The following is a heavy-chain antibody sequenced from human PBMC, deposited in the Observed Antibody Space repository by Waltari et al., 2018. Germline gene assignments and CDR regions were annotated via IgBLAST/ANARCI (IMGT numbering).Heavy chain of an antibody. Sequence: QVQLVESGGGVVQPGRSLRLSCAASEFTFSSYAMHWVRQAPGKGLEWVAVISYNGRNTYYEDAVKGRFTIARDNSEKMLYLQMNSLRAEDTAVYYCARDYCDRTNCHGMDVWGQGTTVTVSS. CDR1: EFTFSSYA. J-gene: IGHJ6*02. D-gene: IGHD3-22*01. CDR2: ISYNGRNT. V-gene: IGHV3-30*04. CDR3: ARDYCDRTNCHGMDV.